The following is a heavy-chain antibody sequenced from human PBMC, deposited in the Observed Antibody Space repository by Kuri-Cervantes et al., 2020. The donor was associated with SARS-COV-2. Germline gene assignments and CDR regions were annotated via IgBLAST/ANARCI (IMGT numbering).Heavy chain of an antibody. CDR1: GGSFSGYY. V-gene: IGHV4-34*01. J-gene: IGHJ4*02. D-gene: IGHD3-10*01. CDR2: INHSGST. CDR3: ARAVKRFDY. Sequence: GSLSLTCAVYGGSFSGYYWSWIRQPPGKGLEWIGEINHSGSTNYNPSLKSRVTISVDTSKNQFSLKLSSVTAADTAVYYCARAVKRFDYWGQGTLVTVSS.